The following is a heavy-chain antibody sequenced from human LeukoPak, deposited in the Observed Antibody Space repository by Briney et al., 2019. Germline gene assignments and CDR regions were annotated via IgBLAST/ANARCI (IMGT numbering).Heavy chain of an antibody. CDR2: IYYGDIT. V-gene: IGHV3-66*02. CDR3: SKVVPMLDGNSFDP. CDR1: AFAVRANA. Sequence: PGGSLRLSCAASAFAVRANAMTWVRHAPGKGLEWRLMIYYGDITDYADSVTVRFSITRDSSKNTLYLQMNSLRTEDTAVYDCSKVVPMLDGNSFDPWGQGTLVTVSS. D-gene: IGHD2-15*01. J-gene: IGHJ5*02.